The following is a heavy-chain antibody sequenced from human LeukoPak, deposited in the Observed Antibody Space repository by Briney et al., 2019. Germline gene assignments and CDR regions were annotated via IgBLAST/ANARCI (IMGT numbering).Heavy chain of an antibody. CDR1: GGTFSSYA. V-gene: IGHV1-69*13. CDR2: IIPIFGTA. CDR3: APSFNFWSGKGNWFDP. Sequence: SVKVSCTASGGTFSSYAISWVRQAPGQGLEWMGGIIPIFGTANYAQKFQGRVTITADESTSTAYMELSSLRSEDTAVYHCAPSFNFWSGKGNWFDPWGQGTLVTVSS. D-gene: IGHD3-3*01. J-gene: IGHJ5*02.